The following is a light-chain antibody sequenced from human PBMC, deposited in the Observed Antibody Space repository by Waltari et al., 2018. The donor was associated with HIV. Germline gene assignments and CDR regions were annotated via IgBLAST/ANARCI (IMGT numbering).Light chain of an antibody. CDR2: SNN. J-gene: IGLJ3*02. Sequence: QAGLTQPPSVSKGLRQTATLPCTGNSNNIANQAAAWQQQHQGHPPTLLPDSNNNRPPGISERLSASRSGNTASLTITRLQPEDEADYYCSAWDSSLSAWVFGGGTKLTVL. CDR1: SNNIANQA. V-gene: IGLV10-54*01. CDR3: SAWDSSLSAWV.